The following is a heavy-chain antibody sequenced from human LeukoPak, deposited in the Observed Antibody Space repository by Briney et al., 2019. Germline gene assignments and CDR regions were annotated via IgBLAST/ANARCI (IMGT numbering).Heavy chain of an antibody. D-gene: IGHD5-18*01. V-gene: IGHV3-23*01. Sequence: GGSLRLSCAASGFTLSAYAMNWVRQAPGKGLEWVSVIGASGGGTYYADSVKGRFTISRDNSHNTLYLQMNSLRAEDTAVYYCAKEGGYTYGQNQYYAMDVWGQGTTVTVSS. CDR3: AKEGGYTYGQNQYYAMDV. J-gene: IGHJ6*02. CDR1: GFTLSAYA. CDR2: IGASGGGT.